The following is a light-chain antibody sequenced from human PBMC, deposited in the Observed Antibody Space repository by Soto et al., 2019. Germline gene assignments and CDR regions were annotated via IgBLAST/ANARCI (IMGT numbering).Light chain of an antibody. CDR2: DAS. CDR1: QSVRSN. V-gene: IGKV3-15*01. CDR3: ERYNNWRCT. J-gene: IGKJ2*02. Sequence: EIVMTQSPATLSVSPGERVALSCRASQSVRSNFAWYQQKPGQAPRILIYDASTRATGIPARFSGSGSGTECTLTISGLQSEDFGVYYCERYNNWRCTFGQGTKLEIK.